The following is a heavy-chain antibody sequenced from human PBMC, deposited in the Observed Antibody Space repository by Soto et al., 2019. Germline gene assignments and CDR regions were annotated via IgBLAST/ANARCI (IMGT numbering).Heavy chain of an antibody. CDR1: GFTFSTYW. CDR3: ARGLSDIVVVPAAIGGVDYYYYYGMDV. Sequence: GGSLRLSCAASGFTFSTYWMTWVRQVPGKGLEWVANIKQDGSQKYYLDSVKGRFTISRDNAKNSLFLQMNSLRAEDTAVYYCARGLSDIVVVPAAIGGVDYYYYYGMDVWGQGTTVTVSS. V-gene: IGHV3-7*01. CDR2: IKQDGSQK. D-gene: IGHD2-2*02. J-gene: IGHJ6*02.